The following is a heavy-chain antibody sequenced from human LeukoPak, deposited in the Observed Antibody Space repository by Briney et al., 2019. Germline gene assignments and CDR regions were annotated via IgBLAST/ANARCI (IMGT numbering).Heavy chain of an antibody. CDR1: GFTVSSNY. V-gene: IGHV3-23*01. D-gene: IGHD3-10*01. Sequence: GGSLRLSCAASGFTVSSNYMSWVRPAPGKGLEWVSGISGSGGSTYYADSVKGRFTSSRDNSNNTLYVQMNSLRVEDTAVYYCAKSGGLSGSGRLAMDVWGQGTTVTVSS. CDR2: ISGSGGST. CDR3: AKSGGLSGSGRLAMDV. J-gene: IGHJ6*02.